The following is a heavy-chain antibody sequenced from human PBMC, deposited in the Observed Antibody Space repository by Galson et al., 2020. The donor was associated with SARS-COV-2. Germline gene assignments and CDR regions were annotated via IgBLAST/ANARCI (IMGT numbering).Heavy chain of an antibody. V-gene: IGHV4-39*07. CDR2: IYYSGST. CDR1: GGSISSSSYY. J-gene: IGHJ4*02. D-gene: IGHD3-22*01. Sequence: SETLSLTCTVSGGSISSSSYYWGWIRQPPGKGLEWIGSIYYSGSTYYNPSLKSRVTISVDTSKNQFSLKLSSVTAADTAVYYCARDDSSGYIGESVDYWGQGTLVTVSS. CDR3: ARDDSSGYIGESVDY.